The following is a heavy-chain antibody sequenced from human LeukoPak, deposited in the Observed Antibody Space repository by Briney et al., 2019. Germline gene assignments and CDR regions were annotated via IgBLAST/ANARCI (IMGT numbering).Heavy chain of an antibody. V-gene: IGHV3-23*01. CDR2: ISGSGGST. D-gene: IGHD6-19*01. J-gene: IGHJ4*02. Sequence: GGSLRLSCAASGFTFSSYAMSWVRQAPGKGLEWVSAISGSGGSTYYADSVKGRFTISRDNAKNSLYLQMNSLRAEDTAVYYCARSLTDSSGWGIDYWGQGTLVTVSS. CDR1: GFTFSSYA. CDR3: ARSLTDSSGWGIDY.